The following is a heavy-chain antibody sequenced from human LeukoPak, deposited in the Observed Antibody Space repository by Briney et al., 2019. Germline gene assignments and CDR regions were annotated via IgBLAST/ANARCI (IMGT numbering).Heavy chain of an antibody. V-gene: IGHV4-39*07. J-gene: IGHJ6*03. D-gene: IGHD3-3*01. CDR1: GGSISSSSYY. Sequence: SETLSLTCTVPGGSISSSSYYWGWIRQPPGKGLEWIGSIYYSGSTYYNPSLKSRVTISVDTSKDQFSLKLSSVTAADTAVYYCARETYYDFWSGYYRHYYYMDVWGKGTTVTVSS. CDR3: ARETYYDFWSGYYRHYYYMDV. CDR2: IYYSGST.